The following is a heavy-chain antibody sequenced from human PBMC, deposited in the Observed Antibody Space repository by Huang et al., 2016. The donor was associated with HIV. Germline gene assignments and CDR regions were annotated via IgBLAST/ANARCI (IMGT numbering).Heavy chain of an antibody. V-gene: IGHV4-34*01. J-gene: IGHJ5*02. Sequence: QVQLQQWGAGLLKPSETLSLTCAVYGGSFSGYYWNWIRQSPGKGLEGIGQINHSGSTNYNPALKSRVTISVDTSKNQFSLKWNSVTAADTAVYFCAREVMITFGGPFDPWGHGNLVTVSS. CDR1: GGSFSGYY. D-gene: IGHD3-16*01. CDR3: AREVMITFGGPFDP. CDR2: INHSGST.